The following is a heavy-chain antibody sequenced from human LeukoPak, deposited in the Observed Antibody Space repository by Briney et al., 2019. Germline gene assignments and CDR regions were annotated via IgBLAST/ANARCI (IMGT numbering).Heavy chain of an antibody. D-gene: IGHD2-2*01. Sequence: ASETLSLTCTVSGGSISSGSYYWSWIRQPPGKGLEWIGEINHSGSTNYNPSLKSRVTISVDTSKNQFSLKLSSVTAADTAVYYCARENTGYCSSTSCHSPFAFDIWGQGTMVTVSS. V-gene: IGHV4-39*07. CDR2: INHSGST. J-gene: IGHJ3*02. CDR3: ARENTGYCSSTSCHSPFAFDI. CDR1: GGSISSGSYY.